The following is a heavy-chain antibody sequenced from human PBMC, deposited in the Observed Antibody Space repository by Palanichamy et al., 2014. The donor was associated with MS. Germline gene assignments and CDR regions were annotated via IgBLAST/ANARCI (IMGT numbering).Heavy chain of an antibody. D-gene: IGHD3-10*01. J-gene: IGHJ4*02. V-gene: IGHV5-51*01. CDR3: AGLPGFGWPFDC. CDR2: IYLTDSDT. CDR1: GDSLAGYW. Sequence: EVQLVQSGAEVKKPGESLKISCKASGDSLAGYWIGWVRQMPGKGLEWMGIIYLTDSDTRYSPSFQGRVSFAVDRSINTAYLQWTSLETPDTAVYYCAGLPGFGWPFDCWGQGTLVSVSS.